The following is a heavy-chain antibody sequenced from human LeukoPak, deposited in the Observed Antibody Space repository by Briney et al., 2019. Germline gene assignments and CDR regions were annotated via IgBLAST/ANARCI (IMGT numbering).Heavy chain of an antibody. Sequence: GGSLSLSCALSGFTFSIYAMHGVRQAPGKGLEWVAVISYDGSNKYYAHSAKGRFTIPRDNPKNTLSLQINSLRAEDTAVYYCAREPPGYYASTYGMDVWGQGTTVTVSS. D-gene: IGHD3-22*01. CDR2: ISYDGSNK. J-gene: IGHJ6*02. CDR1: GFTFSIYA. V-gene: IGHV3-30*04. CDR3: AREPPGYYASTYGMDV.